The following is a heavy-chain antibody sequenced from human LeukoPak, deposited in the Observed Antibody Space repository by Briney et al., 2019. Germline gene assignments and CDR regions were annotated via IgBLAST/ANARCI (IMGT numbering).Heavy chain of an antibody. CDR1: GFTFSSYW. D-gene: IGHD3-9*01. CDR2: IKEDGSEK. V-gene: IGHV3-7*01. CDR3: ARDSADNLD. J-gene: IGHJ4*02. Sequence: GGSLRLSCAASGFTFSSYWMSWVRQAPGKGLEWVANIKEDGSEKNYVDSVKGRFTISRDNAKNSLYLQMNSLRAEDTALYYCARDSADNLDWGQGTLVTVSS.